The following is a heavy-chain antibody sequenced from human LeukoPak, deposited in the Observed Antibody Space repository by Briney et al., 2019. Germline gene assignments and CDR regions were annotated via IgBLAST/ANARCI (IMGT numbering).Heavy chain of an antibody. Sequence: GASVKVSCKASGYTFTSYGISWVRQAPGQGLEWMGWISAYNGNTNYAQKLQGRVTMTTDTSTSTAFMELRSLRSDDTAVYYCARDLSRGASSGYYYWGQGTLVTVSS. J-gene: IGHJ4*02. D-gene: IGHD3-22*01. CDR2: ISAYNGNT. V-gene: IGHV1-18*01. CDR3: ARDLSRGASSGYYY. CDR1: GYTFTSYG.